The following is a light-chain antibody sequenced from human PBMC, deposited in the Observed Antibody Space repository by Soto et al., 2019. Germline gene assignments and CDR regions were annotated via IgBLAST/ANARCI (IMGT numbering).Light chain of an antibody. CDR1: QSLSRNY. J-gene: IGKJ1*01. CDR3: QQYDNSPLT. CDR2: TAS. V-gene: IGKV3-20*01. Sequence: EIVLTQSPGTLSLSPGEGATLSSRASQSLSRNYLAWYQHKPGQAPRLLIYTASNRATGVPPRFSGSGSGTDFTLTISRLEPEDFALYYCQQYDNSPLTFGQGTKVEI.